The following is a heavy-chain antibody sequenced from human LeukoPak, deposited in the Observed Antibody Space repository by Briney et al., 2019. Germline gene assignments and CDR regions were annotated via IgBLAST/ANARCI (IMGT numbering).Heavy chain of an antibody. CDR2: IYSGGST. J-gene: IGHJ4*02. Sequence: GGSLRLSCAASGFTFSSNYMSWGRQAPGKGLEGGSVIYSGGSTYYSDSVKGRFTISRDNSQNPLYLQMHSLSAEDPAVYYCASGGPVTPLDYWGQGTLVTVSS. CDR3: ASGGPVTPLDY. D-gene: IGHD4-23*01. V-gene: IGHV3-66*02. CDR1: GFTFSSNY.